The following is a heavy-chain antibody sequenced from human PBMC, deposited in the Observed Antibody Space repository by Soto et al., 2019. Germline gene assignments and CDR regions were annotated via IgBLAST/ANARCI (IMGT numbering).Heavy chain of an antibody. CDR1: GGSISTSDW. J-gene: IGHJ5*02. Sequence: QVQLQESGPGLVKPSGTLSLTCAVSGGSISTSDWWNWVRQPPGKGLEWIGEISHSGSTHYNPSLKSRVTRSVDKSKNQFSLRLTSVTAADTAVYYCARGRDYGSAPAFDPWGQGTLVTVSS. V-gene: IGHV4-4*02. D-gene: IGHD3-10*01. CDR2: ISHSGST. CDR3: ARGRDYGSAPAFDP.